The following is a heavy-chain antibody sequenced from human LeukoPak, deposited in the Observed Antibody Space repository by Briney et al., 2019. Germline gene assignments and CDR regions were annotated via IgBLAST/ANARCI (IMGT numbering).Heavy chain of an antibody. Sequence: SETLSLTCTVSGGSISSYYWSWIRQPPGKGLEWIGYIYTSGSTNYNPSLKSRVTISVDTSKNHFSLQLSTVTAADTAVSYCARHANSRSYFHFDYWGQGTLVTVSS. CDR2: IYTSGST. V-gene: IGHV4-4*09. D-gene: IGHD1-26*01. J-gene: IGHJ4*02. CDR1: GGSISSYY. CDR3: ARHANSRSYFHFDY.